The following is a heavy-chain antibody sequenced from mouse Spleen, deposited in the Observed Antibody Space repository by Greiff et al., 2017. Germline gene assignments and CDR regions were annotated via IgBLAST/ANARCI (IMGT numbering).Heavy chain of an antibody. V-gene: IGHV1-4*01. CDR3: ARKGVYDGYYVYAMDY. J-gene: IGHJ4*01. Sequence: VQLQQSGAELARPGASVKMSCTASGYTFTGYTMHWVKQRPGQGLEWIGYINPSGGDTKSNQKFKDKATLTAAKSSSTAYLHLSSLTSEDSAVYYCARKGVYDGYYVYAMDYWGQGTSVTVSS. D-gene: IGHD2-3*01. CDR2: INPSGGDT. CDR1: GYTFTGYT.